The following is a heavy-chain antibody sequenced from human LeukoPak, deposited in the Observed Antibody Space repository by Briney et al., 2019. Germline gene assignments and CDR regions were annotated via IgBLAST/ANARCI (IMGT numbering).Heavy chain of an antibody. J-gene: IGHJ4*02. CDR2: INPSGGST. CDR1: GYTFTNYY. V-gene: IGHV1-46*01. CDR3: ERGGVAVATLKSIDY. Sequence: ASVKVSCKASGYTFTNYYMYWVRQTPGQGLEWMGIINPSGGSTSYAQKFQGRVTMTRDTSTTTVYMELSSLRSEDTAVYYCERGGVAVATLKSIDYWGQGTLVTVSS. D-gene: IGHD6-19*01.